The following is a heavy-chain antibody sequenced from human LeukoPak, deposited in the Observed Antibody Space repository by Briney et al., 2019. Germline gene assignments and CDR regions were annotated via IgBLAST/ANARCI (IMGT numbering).Heavy chain of an antibody. V-gene: IGHV1-18*01. CDR1: GYTFRNYG. Sequence: GASVKVSCKASGYTFRNYGISWVRQAPGKGLEWMGWISAYNGDTHYAQKFQGRVTMTTDTSTTTAYMELRSLRSDDTAVYYCARDPSNTSGYQIYFDYWGQGTLVTVSS. CDR2: ISAYNGDT. CDR3: ARDPSNTSGYQIYFDY. D-gene: IGHD3-3*01. J-gene: IGHJ4*02.